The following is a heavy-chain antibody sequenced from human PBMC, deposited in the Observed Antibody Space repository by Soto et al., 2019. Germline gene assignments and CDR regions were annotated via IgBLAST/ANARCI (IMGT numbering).Heavy chain of an antibody. J-gene: IGHJ5*02. CDR2: IYHSGST. CDR1: GGSISSSNG. Sequence: SETMSLTCAVSGGSISSSNGWSWVRPPPGKGLEWIGEIYHSGSTNYNPSLKSRVTISVDKSKNQFSLKLSSVTAADTAVYYCAREIRYYDILTGWGGNWFDPWGQGTLVTVSS. D-gene: IGHD3-9*01. CDR3: AREIRYYDILTGWGGNWFDP. V-gene: IGHV4-4*02.